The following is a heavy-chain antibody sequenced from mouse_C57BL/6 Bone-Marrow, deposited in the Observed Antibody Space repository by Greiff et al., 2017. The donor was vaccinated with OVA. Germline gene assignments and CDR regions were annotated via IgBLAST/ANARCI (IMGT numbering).Heavy chain of an antibody. V-gene: IGHV14-2*01. CDR2: IDPEDGET. CDR3: ALYYGNFHYYAMDY. CDR1: GFNIKDYY. D-gene: IGHD2-1*01. Sequence: VHVKQSGAELVKPGASVKLSCTASGFNIKDYYMHWVKQRTEQGLEWIGRIDPEDGETKYAPKFQGKATITADTSSNTAYLQLSSLTSEDTAVYYCALYYGNFHYYAMDYWGQGTSVTVSS. J-gene: IGHJ4*01.